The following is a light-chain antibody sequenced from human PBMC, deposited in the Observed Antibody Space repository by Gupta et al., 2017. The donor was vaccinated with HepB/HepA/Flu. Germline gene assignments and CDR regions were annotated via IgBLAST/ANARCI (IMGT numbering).Light chain of an antibody. CDR1: SSNIGNNY. Sequence: QSVLTQPPSVSAAPGQKVTISCSGSSSNIGNNYVSWYQQLPGTAPKLFIYENNKRPSGIPDRFSGSKSGTSATLAITGLQTGDEADYYFGTWDSSLSAGVFSGVTKLTVL. J-gene: IGLJ2*01. CDR2: ENN. CDR3: GTWDSSLSAGV. V-gene: IGLV1-51*02.